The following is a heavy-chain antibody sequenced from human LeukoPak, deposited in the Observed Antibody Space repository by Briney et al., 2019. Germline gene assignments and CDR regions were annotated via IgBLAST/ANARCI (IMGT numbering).Heavy chain of an antibody. J-gene: IGHJ6*02. CDR1: GFTVSSNY. CDR2: IYSGGST. Sequence: GGYLRLSCAASGFTVSSNYMSWVRQAPGKGLEWVSVIYSGGSTYYADSVKGRFTISRHNSKNTLYLQMNSLRAEDTAVYYCARDMVRGVITRYYYGMDVWGQGTTVTVSS. CDR3: ARDMVRGVITRYYYGMDV. D-gene: IGHD3-10*01. V-gene: IGHV3-53*04.